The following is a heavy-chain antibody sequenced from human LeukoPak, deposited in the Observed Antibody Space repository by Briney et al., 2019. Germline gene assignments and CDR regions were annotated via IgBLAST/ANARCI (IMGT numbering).Heavy chain of an antibody. Sequence: GGPLRLSCAASGFTFSSYAMHWVRQASGKGLEWVGRIRSKANSYATAYAASVKGRFTISRDDSKNTAYLQMNSLKTEDTAVYYCTRPGTMTNSGYWGQGTLVTVSS. CDR3: TRPGTMTNSGY. CDR2: IRSKANSYAT. V-gene: IGHV3-73*01. CDR1: GFTFSSYA. J-gene: IGHJ4*02. D-gene: IGHD3-22*01.